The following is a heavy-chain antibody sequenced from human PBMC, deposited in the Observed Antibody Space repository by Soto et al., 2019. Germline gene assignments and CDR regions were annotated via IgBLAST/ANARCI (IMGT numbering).Heavy chain of an antibody. CDR1: GFTFRSHG. Sequence: QVQLVESGGGVVQPGRSLRLSCAASGFTFRSHGMHWVRQAPGKGLEWVAIIWYDGSHKYYADSVKGRFTISGDNSKNTLYLQMNSLRAEDTAVYYCARDLGAAAGPDYWGQGTLVTVSS. CDR3: ARDLGAAAGPDY. V-gene: IGHV3-33*01. CDR2: IWYDGSHK. J-gene: IGHJ4*02. D-gene: IGHD6-13*01.